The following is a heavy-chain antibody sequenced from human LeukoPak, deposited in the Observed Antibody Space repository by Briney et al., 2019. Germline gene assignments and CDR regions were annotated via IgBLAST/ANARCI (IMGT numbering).Heavy chain of an antibody. V-gene: IGHV3-30*18. D-gene: IGHD3-22*01. CDR2: ISHDGSNK. Sequence: GGSLRLSCAASGFTFSCYGMHWVRQAPGRGLEWVAVISHDGSNKYYADSVKGRSTISRDNSKNTLYLQMNSLRPEDTSVYYCAKPGKRRVVTITDFDYWGQGTLVTVSS. CDR1: GFTFSCYG. J-gene: IGHJ4*02. CDR3: AKPGKRRVVTITDFDY.